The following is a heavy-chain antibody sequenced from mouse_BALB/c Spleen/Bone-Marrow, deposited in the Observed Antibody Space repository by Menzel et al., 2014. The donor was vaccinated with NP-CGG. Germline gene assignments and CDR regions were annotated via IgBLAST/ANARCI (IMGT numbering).Heavy chain of an antibody. V-gene: IGHV1S81*02. CDR1: GYTFTSYW. CDR2: INPSDGRT. CDR3: ARYYNWYFDV. Sequence: QVQLQQSGAELVKPGASVKLSCKVSGYTFTSYWMHWVNQRPGQGLEWIGEINPSDGRTYYNEKFKNKATLTVDKSSSTAYMQLSSLTSEDSAVYYCARYYNWYFDVWGAGTTVTVSS. J-gene: IGHJ1*01. D-gene: IGHD1-1*01.